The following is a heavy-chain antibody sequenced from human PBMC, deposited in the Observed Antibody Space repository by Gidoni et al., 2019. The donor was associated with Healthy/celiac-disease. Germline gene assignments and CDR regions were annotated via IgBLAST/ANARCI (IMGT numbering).Heavy chain of an antibody. D-gene: IGHD3-3*01. Sequence: QVQLQPWGAGLLKPSEPLSLTCAVSGGSFSGSYWSWIRQPPGKGLEWIGEINHSGSTNYNPSLKSRVTISVDTSKNQFSRKLSSVTAADTAVYDCARQASGITIFGVVKKYWYFDLWGRGTLVTVSS. CDR3: ARQASGITIFGVVKKYWYFDL. V-gene: IGHV4-34*01. CDR1: GGSFSGSY. CDR2: INHSGST. J-gene: IGHJ2*01.